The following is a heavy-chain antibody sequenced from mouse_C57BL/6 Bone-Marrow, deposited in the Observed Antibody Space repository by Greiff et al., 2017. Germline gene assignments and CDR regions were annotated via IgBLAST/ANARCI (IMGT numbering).Heavy chain of an antibody. Sequence: QVQLQQSGPELVKPGASVKISCKASGYAFSSSWMNWVKQRPGKGLEWIGRIYPGDGDTNYNGKFKGKATLTADKSSSTAYMQLSSLTSEDSAGYVCARLRRAMDYWGQGTSVTVSS. J-gene: IGHJ4*01. CDR3: ARLRRAMDY. CDR1: GYAFSSSW. D-gene: IGHD1-1*01. CDR2: IYPGDGDT. V-gene: IGHV1-82*01.